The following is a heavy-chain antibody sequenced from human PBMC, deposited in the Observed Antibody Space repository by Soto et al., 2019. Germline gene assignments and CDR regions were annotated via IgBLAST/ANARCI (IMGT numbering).Heavy chain of an antibody. Sequence: PGGSLRLSCAASGFTFNNAWMTWVRQAPGKGLEWVGRIGSKTDGGTTDYAAPVKGRFTISRDDSKNTLYLQMNSLETEDTAVYYCTTTHYWGQGVLVTVSS. CDR3: TTTHY. CDR2: IGSKTDGGTT. J-gene: IGHJ4*02. CDR1: GFTFNNAW. V-gene: IGHV3-15*07.